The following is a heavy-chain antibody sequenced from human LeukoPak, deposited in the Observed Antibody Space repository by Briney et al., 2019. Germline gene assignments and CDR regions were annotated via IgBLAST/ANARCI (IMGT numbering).Heavy chain of an antibody. J-gene: IGHJ3*02. V-gene: IGHV3-7*01. D-gene: IGHD3-10*01. CDR1: GFTFSSYW. CDR3: AKEGYGSEGYDGDAFDI. Sequence: PGGSLRLSCAASGFTFSSYWMSWVRQAPGKGLEWVANIKQDGSEKYYADSVKGRFTISRDNSKNTLYLQMNSLRAEDTAVYYCAKEGYGSEGYDGDAFDIWGQGTMVTVSS. CDR2: IKQDGSEK.